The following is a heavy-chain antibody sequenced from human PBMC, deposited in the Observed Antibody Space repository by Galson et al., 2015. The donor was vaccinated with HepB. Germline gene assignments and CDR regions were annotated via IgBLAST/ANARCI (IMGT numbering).Heavy chain of an antibody. J-gene: IGHJ4*02. Sequence: SVKVSCKASGYTFTKYYMHWVRQAPGQGLEWMGIINPNGGSATYAQKFQGRVTMTSGTSTSTVYMELSSLRSEDTAVYYCARKYSNIWLFDYWGQGTLVIVSS. CDR2: INPNGGSA. D-gene: IGHD6-13*01. V-gene: IGHV1-46*03. CDR3: ARKYSNIWLFDY. CDR1: GYTFTKYY.